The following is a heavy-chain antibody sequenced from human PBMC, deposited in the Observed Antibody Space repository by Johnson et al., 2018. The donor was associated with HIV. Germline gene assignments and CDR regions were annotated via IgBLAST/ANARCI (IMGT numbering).Heavy chain of an antibody. CDR3: ARESASSGRYSGAFDI. V-gene: IGHV3-53*01. CDR1: GFTVSSNY. D-gene: IGHD1-26*01. CDR2: IYSGGTT. J-gene: IGHJ3*02. Sequence: VQLVESGGGLIQPGGSLRLSCAASGFTVSSNYMSWVRQAPGKGLEWVSVIYSGGTTYYADSVKGRFTISRDNSKNTLYLQMSSLRAEDTAVYYCARESASSGRYSGAFDIWGQGTMVTVSS.